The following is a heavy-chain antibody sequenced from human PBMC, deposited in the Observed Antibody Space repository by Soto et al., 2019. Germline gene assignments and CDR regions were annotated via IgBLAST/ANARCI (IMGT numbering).Heavy chain of an antibody. CDR3: ARGGWSDNWFDP. Sequence: QVQLQESGPGLVKPSQTLSLTCSVSGGPISSGGYYWSWIRQHPGKGLEWIGHIFYSGSTSYNPSLKSRVTMSADTCKNQLSVKLSSVTAADTAVYYCARGGWSDNWFDPWGQGILVTVSS. V-gene: IGHV4-31*03. D-gene: IGHD6-19*01. CDR2: IFYSGST. CDR1: GGPISSGGYY. J-gene: IGHJ5*02.